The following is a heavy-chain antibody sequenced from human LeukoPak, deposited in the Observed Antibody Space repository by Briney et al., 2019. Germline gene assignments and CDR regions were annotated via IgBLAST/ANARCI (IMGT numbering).Heavy chain of an antibody. CDR1: GFTFSSYS. CDR2: ISSSSSTI. J-gene: IGHJ4*02. V-gene: IGHV3-48*04. Sequence: GGSLRLSCAASGFTFSSYSMNWVRQAPGKGLEWVSYISSSSSTIYYADSVKGRFTISRDNAKNSLYLQMNSLRAEDTAVYYCARPEYDSSGYAFNYWGQGTLVTVSS. CDR3: ARPEYDSSGYAFNY. D-gene: IGHD3-22*01.